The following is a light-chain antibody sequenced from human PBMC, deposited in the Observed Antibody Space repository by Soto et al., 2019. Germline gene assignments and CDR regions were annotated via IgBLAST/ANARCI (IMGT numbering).Light chain of an antibody. CDR2: EAS. CDR1: QGIGST. CDR3: QQRGNWLLT. J-gene: IGKJ4*01. Sequence: IVMTHSRTTLSVYPGERSTLCCRASQGIGSTLAWYQQKPGQTPRLLSYEASTRATGIQARFSGSGSGTDFTLTISSLEPEDFAVYYCQQRGNWLLTFGEGTKVDI. V-gene: IGKV3D-11*01.